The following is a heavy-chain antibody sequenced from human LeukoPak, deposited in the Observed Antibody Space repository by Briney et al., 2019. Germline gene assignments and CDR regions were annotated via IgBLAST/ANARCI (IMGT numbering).Heavy chain of an antibody. J-gene: IGHJ4*02. CDR1: GFTFSSYW. D-gene: IGHD3-9*01. CDR2: IKQDGSEK. V-gene: IGHV3-7*01. CDR3: TSQRGYFDWLSPNYFDY. Sequence: PGGSLRLSCAASGFTFSSYWMSWVRQAPGKGLEWVANIKQDGSEKYYVDSVKGRFTISRDNAKNSLYLQMNSLRAEDTAVYYCTSQRGYFDWLSPNYFDYWGQGTLVTVSS.